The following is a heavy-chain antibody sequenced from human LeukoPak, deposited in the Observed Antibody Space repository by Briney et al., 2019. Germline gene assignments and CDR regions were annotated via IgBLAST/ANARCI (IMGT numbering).Heavy chain of an antibody. D-gene: IGHD3-16*01. CDR1: RFIFRNYA. CDR2: ISGTADSK. CDR3: AKADATIGGAFDT. V-gene: IGHV3-23*01. J-gene: IGHJ3*02. Sequence: PGRSLRLSCAVSRFIFRNYAMSWVRQAPGRGLEWLSIISGTADSKYYADSVKGRFTISRDNPRSTLYLEMNILRAEDTAVYYCAKADATIGGAFDTWGQGTMVIVSS.